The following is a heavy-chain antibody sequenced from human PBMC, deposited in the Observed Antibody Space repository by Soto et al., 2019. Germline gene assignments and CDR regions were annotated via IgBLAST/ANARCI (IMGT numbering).Heavy chain of an antibody. CDR1: GGSISSGGYY. V-gene: IGHV4-31*03. Sequence: SETLSLTCTVSGGSISSGGYYWSWIRQHPGKGLEWIGYIYYSGSTYYNPSLKSRVTISVDTSKNQFSLKLSSVTAADTAVYYCARGFYGSGSYSINNWFDPWGQGTLVTVSS. CDR2: IYYSGST. D-gene: IGHD3-10*01. J-gene: IGHJ5*02. CDR3: ARGFYGSGSYSINNWFDP.